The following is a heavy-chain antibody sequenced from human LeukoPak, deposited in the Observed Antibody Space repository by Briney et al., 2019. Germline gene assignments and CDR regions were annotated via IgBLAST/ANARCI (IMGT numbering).Heavy chain of an antibody. CDR1: GGSISIYY. J-gene: IGHJ3*02. D-gene: IGHD3-10*01. V-gene: IGHV4-59*12. Sequence: PSETLSLTCTVSGGSISIYYWSWIRLPPGKGLEWIGNIYYSGSTNYKASLKSRVTISADTSRNQFSLKLTSVTAADTAVYYCAKSNGYGLVDIWGQGTMVTVSS. CDR3: AKSNGYGLVDI. CDR2: IYYSGST.